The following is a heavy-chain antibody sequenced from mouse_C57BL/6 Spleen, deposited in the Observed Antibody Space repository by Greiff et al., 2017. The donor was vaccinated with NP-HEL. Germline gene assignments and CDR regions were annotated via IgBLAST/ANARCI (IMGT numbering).Heavy chain of an antibody. Sequence: VQLKQSGAELVRPGASVKLSCTASGFNIKDYYMHWVKQRPEQGLEWIGRIDPEDGDTEYAPKFQGKATMTADTSSNTAYLQLSSLTSEDTAVYYCTPSYYGSSYWFAYWGQGTLVTVSA. V-gene: IGHV14-1*01. CDR3: TPSYYGSSYWFAY. D-gene: IGHD1-1*01. J-gene: IGHJ3*01. CDR1: GFNIKDYY. CDR2: IDPEDGDT.